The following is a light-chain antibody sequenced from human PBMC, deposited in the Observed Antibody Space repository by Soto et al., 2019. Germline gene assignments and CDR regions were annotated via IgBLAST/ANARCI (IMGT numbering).Light chain of an antibody. Sequence: QAVVTQPASVSGSPGQSISISCTGTSSDIGAYNYVSWYQQHPGKAPKLIIFEVSNRPSGVSNRFSGSKSGNTASLTISGLQPEDEADYHCSSYTGGTTYWIFGGGTKVTVL. CDR2: EVS. CDR1: SSDIGAYNY. J-gene: IGLJ2*01. CDR3: SSYTGGTTYWI. V-gene: IGLV2-14*03.